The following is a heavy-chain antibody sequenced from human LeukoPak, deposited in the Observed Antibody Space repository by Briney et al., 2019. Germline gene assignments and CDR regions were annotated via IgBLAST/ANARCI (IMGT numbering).Heavy chain of an antibody. J-gene: IGHJ4*02. Sequence: PGGSLRLSCAASGFTFSGYWMHWVRQAPAKGLVWVSRINSDGSNTFYADSVKGRFTISRDNAKNTLLLQMNSLRVEDTAVYYCARDYYGSGDYWGQGTLVTVSS. V-gene: IGHV3-74*01. CDR3: ARDYYGSGDY. D-gene: IGHD3-10*01. CDR2: INSDGSNT. CDR1: GFTFSGYW.